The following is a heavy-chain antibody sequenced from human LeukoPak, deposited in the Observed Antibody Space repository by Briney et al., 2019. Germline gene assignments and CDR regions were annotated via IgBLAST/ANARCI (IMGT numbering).Heavy chain of an antibody. V-gene: IGHV3-30-3*01. CDR3: ARDRVEVVAANAFDI. Sequence: GRSLRLSCAASGFTFSSYAMHWVRQAPGKGLEWVAVISYDGSNKYYADSVKGRFTISRDNSKNTLYLQMNSLRAEDTAVYYCARDRVEVVAANAFDIWGQGTMVTVSS. CDR2: ISYDGSNK. CDR1: GFTFSSYA. J-gene: IGHJ3*02. D-gene: IGHD2-15*01.